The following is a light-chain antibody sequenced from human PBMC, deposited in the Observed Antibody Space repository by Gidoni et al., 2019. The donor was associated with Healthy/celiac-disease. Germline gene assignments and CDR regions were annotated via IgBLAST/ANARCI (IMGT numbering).Light chain of an antibody. CDR1: QSVSSN. J-gene: IGKJ4*01. CDR2: GAS. CDR3: QQYNNWPPLT. Sequence: ELAMTQPPATLSVSPGARATLSCRASQSVSSNLAWYQQKPGQAPQPLIYGASTTATGIPARFSGSGSGTEFTLTNSSLQSEDFAVYYCQQYNNWPPLTFGGGTKVEIK. V-gene: IGKV3-15*01.